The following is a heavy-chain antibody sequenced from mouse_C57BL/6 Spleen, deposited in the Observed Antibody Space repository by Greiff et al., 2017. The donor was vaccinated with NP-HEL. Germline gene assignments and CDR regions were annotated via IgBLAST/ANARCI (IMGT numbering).Heavy chain of an antibody. V-gene: IGHV5-17*01. CDR2: ISSGSSTI. Sequence: VQLKESGGGLVKPGGSLKLSCAAFGFTFSDYGMHWVRQAPEKGLEWVAYISSGSSTIYYADTVKGRFTISRDNAKNTLFLQMTSLRSEDTAMYYCARDYYGSSYDYFDYWGQGTTLTVSS. D-gene: IGHD1-1*01. CDR1: GFTFSDYG. J-gene: IGHJ2*01. CDR3: ARDYYGSSYDYFDY.